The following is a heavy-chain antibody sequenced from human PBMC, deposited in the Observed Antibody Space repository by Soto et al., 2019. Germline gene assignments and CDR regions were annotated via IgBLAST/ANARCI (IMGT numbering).Heavy chain of an antibody. CDR3: ARGDFWSGYYTGVGAFDI. CDR1: GGSIGSSSYY. J-gene: IGHJ3*02. CDR2: IYYSGST. Sequence: SETLSLTCTVSGGSIGSSSYYWGWIRQPPGKGLEWIGSIYYSGSTYYNPSLKSRVTISVDTSKNQFSLKLSSVTAADTAVYYCARGDFWSGYYTGVGAFDIWGQGTMVTVSS. V-gene: IGHV4-39*01. D-gene: IGHD3-3*01.